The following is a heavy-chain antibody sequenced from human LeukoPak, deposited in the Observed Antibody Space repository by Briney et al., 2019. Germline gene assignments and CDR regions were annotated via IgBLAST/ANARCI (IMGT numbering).Heavy chain of an antibody. Sequence: GSLRLSCVGSGFSFSTYDMGWVRQTPGKGLEWVSAISTTGGYTEDADSVRGRFTISRDNSQNTLFLQMHSLRAEDTAVYYCAKKPATIKFPFDIWGQGTLVTVSP. D-gene: IGHD5-24*01. CDR1: GFSFSTYD. CDR3: AKKPATIKFPFDI. J-gene: IGHJ4*02. V-gene: IGHV3-23*01. CDR2: ISTTGGYT.